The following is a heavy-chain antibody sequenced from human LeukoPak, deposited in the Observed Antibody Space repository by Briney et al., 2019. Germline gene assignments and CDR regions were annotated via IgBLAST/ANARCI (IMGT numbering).Heavy chain of an antibody. D-gene: IGHD6-19*01. CDR1: GGTFSSYA. CDR2: IIPIFGTA. V-gene: IGHV1-69*13. CDR3: ARAADIAVAFAFDI. Sequence: ASVKVSCKASGGTFSSYAISWVRQAPGQGLEWMGGIIPIFGTANYAQKFQGRVTITADESTSTAYMELSSLRSEDTAVYYCARAADIAVAFAFDIWGQGTMVTVSS. J-gene: IGHJ3*02.